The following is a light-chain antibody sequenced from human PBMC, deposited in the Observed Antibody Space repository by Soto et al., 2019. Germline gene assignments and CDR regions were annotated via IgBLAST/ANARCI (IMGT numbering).Light chain of an antibody. CDR2: ESS. CDR3: QHFKSFPIT. V-gene: IGKV1-13*02. Sequence: AIQLTQPPSSLSASVGDRVTITCRASQGISTLLAWYQQKPGKAPKVLIYESSLLQSGVPSRFSGSGSGTDFTLTINSLQPEDFATYYCQHFKSFPITFGQGTRLEIK. J-gene: IGKJ5*01. CDR1: QGISTL.